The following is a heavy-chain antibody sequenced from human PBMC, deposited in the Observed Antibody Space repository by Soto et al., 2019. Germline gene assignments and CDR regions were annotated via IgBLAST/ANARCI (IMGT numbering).Heavy chain of an antibody. Sequence: LRLSCAASGFIFSDSAIHWVRQASGKGLEWVGRIKNKADDYATAHAAAVEGRFTISRDDSKNTAYLQMNSLKTEDTAVYYCTRLRYTSGWYGMDVWGQGTTVTVSS. D-gene: IGHD6-19*01. CDR3: TRLRYTSGWYGMDV. CDR1: GFIFSDSA. J-gene: IGHJ6*02. V-gene: IGHV3-73*01. CDR2: IKNKADDYAT.